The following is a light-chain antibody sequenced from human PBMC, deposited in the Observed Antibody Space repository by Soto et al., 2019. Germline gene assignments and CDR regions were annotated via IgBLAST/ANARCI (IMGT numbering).Light chain of an antibody. CDR2: GAS. V-gene: IGKV3-15*01. Sequence: EIVMTQSPATLSVSPGERATLSCRASQSVSGNLAWYQQRPGKAPRLLIYGASTRATGIPARFSGSGSGTEFTLTISSLQSEDFAVYYCQQYNNWPPLTFGGGTKVEIK. J-gene: IGKJ4*01. CDR3: QQYNNWPPLT. CDR1: QSVSGN.